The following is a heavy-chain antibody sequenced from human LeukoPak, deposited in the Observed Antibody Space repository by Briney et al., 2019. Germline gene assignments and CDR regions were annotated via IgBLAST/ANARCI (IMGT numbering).Heavy chain of an antibody. Sequence: ASVKVSCKASGYTFTGYYMHWVRQTPGLGLEWMGWINPNSGGTNYAQKFQGRVTMTRDTSISTAYMELSRLRSDDTAVYYCARDSTTVTTWDYWGQGTLVTVSS. CDR2: INPNSGGT. CDR3: ARDSTTVTTWDY. CDR1: GYTFTGYY. V-gene: IGHV1-2*02. D-gene: IGHD4-17*01. J-gene: IGHJ4*02.